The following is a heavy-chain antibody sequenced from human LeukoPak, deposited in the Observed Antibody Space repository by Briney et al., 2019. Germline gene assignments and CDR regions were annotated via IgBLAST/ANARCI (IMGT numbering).Heavy chain of an antibody. Sequence: SETLSLTCTVSGGSISSYYWSWIRQPPGKGLEWIGFIYTSGSTNYNPSLKSRVTISIDTSKNQFSLKLSSVTAAYTAVYYCARPLLGVFDPWGQGTLVTVSS. CDR3: ARPLLGVFDP. D-gene: IGHD2-8*01. V-gene: IGHV4-4*09. CDR2: IYTSGST. CDR1: GGSISSYY. J-gene: IGHJ5*02.